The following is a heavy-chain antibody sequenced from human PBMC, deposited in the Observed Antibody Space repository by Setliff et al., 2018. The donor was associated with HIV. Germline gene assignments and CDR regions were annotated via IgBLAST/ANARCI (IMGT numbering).Heavy chain of an antibody. J-gene: IGHJ3*02. Sequence: LSLTCIVSGGSITTGDSSWSWIRQPPGKGLEWIGYIYQSGSAHYNPSLKSRVTISLDGSKNQFSLSLTSVTAADTAVYYCARPLSPSYNFWGDAFAIWGQGTLVTVSS. CDR1: GGSITTGDSS. CDR2: IYQSGSA. V-gene: IGHV4-30-2*01. CDR3: ARPLSPSYNFWGDAFAI. D-gene: IGHD3-3*01.